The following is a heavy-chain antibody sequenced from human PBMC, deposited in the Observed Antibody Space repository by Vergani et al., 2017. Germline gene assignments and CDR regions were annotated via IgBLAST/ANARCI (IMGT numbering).Heavy chain of an antibody. CDR3: ERQYSSGWYGWFDP. CDR2: MNPNSGNT. CDR1: GYTFTSYD. Sequence: QVQLVQSGAEVKKPGASVKVSCKASGYTFTSYDINWVRQATGQGLEWMGWMNPNSGNTGYAQKFQGRVNMTRNTSISTAYMELSSVRSEDTAVYYCERQYSSGWYGWFDPWGQGTLVTVSS. V-gene: IGHV1-8*01. J-gene: IGHJ5*02. D-gene: IGHD6-19*01.